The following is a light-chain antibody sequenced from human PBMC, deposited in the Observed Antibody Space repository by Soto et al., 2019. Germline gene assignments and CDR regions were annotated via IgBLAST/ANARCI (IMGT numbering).Light chain of an antibody. V-gene: IGKV3D-20*02. J-gene: IGKJ5*01. CDR3: QQRSNWTIT. CDR1: QSVSSSD. CDR2: GAS. Sequence: EVVLTQSPGTLSLSPGERATLSCRASQSVSSSDLAWYQKKAGQDPRILISGASGRATGIPDRFSASGSGTDLNLTISRLETEECAVYECQQRSNWTITFGQGTRLEIK.